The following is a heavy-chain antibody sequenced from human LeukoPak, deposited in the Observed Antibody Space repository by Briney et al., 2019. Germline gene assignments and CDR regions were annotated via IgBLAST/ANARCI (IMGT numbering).Heavy chain of an antibody. Sequence: GGSLRLSCAASGFTFSSYSMNWVRQAPGKGLEWVSSISSSSSYIYYADSVKGRFTISRDNAKNSLYLQMNSLRAEDTAVYYCARVPVVVAASYFDYWGQGSLVTVSS. CDR2: ISSSSSYI. D-gene: IGHD2-15*01. CDR1: GFTFSSYS. V-gene: IGHV3-21*01. J-gene: IGHJ4*02. CDR3: ARVPVVVAASYFDY.